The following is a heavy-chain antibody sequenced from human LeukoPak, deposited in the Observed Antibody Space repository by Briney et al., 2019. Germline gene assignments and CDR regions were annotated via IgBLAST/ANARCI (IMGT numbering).Heavy chain of an antibody. CDR3: ARDNPDYGAIFDY. CDR2: IYHDGNT. Sequence: SETLSLTCGVSGGSINSGDWWTWVRQPPGKGLEWIGEIYHDGNTYYNPSLESRVTISVDKSKNQFSLTLSSVTAADTAVYYCARDNPDYGAIFDYWGQGTLVTVSS. D-gene: IGHD4-17*01. CDR1: GGSINSGDW. J-gene: IGHJ4*02. V-gene: IGHV4-4*02.